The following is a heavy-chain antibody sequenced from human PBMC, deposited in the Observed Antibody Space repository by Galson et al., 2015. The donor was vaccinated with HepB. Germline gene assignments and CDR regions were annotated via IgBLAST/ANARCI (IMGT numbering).Heavy chain of an antibody. CDR1: GFTFSTYW. CDR3: ARENTAAWGSIDY. J-gene: IGHJ4*02. V-gene: IGHV3-7*01. D-gene: IGHD3-16*01. Sequence: SLRLSCAASGFTFSTYWMSWVRQAPGKGLEWVANIKQHGSEKYYVDSVKGRFTISRDNAKNSLYLQMNSLRAEDTAVYYCARENTAAWGSIDYWGQGTQVTVSS. CDR2: IKQHGSEK.